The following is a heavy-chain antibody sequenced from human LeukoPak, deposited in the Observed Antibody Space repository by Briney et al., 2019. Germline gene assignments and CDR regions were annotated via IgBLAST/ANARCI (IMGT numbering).Heavy chain of an antibody. D-gene: IGHD3-16*01. Sequence: SQTLSPTCAISGDSVSSNSAAWNWIRQSPSRGLEWLGRTYYRSKWYNDYAVSVKSRTTINPDTSKNQFFLQLNSVTPEDTAVYYCARDFHGARAFDIWGQGTMVTVFS. CDR2: TYYRSKWYN. CDR1: GDSVSSNSAA. CDR3: ARDFHGARAFDI. V-gene: IGHV6-1*01. J-gene: IGHJ3*02.